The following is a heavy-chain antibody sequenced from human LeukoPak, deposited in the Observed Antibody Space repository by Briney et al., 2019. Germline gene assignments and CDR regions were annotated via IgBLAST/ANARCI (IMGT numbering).Heavy chain of an antibody. J-gene: IGHJ4*03. Sequence: GGSLRLSCEGSAFIFSGHWMNWVRQTPGKGLEWVASIKEDGSERQYVDSVKGRFSISRDNTKGSLFLQLNSLRAEDTAVYYCAKGGKWDVTPFDYWGQGTTVTVSS. CDR3: AKGGKWDVTPFDY. V-gene: IGHV3-7*03. CDR1: AFIFSGHW. D-gene: IGHD1-26*01. CDR2: IKEDGSER.